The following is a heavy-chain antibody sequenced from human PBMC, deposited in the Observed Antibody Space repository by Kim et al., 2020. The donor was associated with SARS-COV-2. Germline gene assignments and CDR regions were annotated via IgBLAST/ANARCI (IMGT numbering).Heavy chain of an antibody. CDR3: ARRGEGSSTRYGMDV. V-gene: IGHV5-10-1*01. Sequence: GESLKISCKGSGYSFTSYWISWVRQMPGKGLEWMGRIDPSDSYTNYSPSFQGHVTISADKSISTAYLQWSSLKASDTAMYYCARRGEGSSTRYGMDVWGQGTTVTVSS. J-gene: IGHJ6*02. D-gene: IGHD2-2*01. CDR1: GYSFTSYW. CDR2: IDPSDSYT.